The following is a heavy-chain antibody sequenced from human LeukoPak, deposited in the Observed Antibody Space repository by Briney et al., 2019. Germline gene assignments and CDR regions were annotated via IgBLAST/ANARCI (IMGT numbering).Heavy chain of an antibody. V-gene: IGHV3-30*03. CDR2: ISYDGTNK. CDR3: ARVELYASGWYGSVDY. Sequence: GGSLRLSGVASGFTFSSYGMHWVRQAPGKGLEWVAVISYDGTNKYYADSVRGRFTISRDNSKNTLYLQMDSLRTEDTAVYYCARVELYASGWYGSVDYWGQGTLVAVSS. J-gene: IGHJ4*02. D-gene: IGHD6-19*01. CDR1: GFTFSSYG.